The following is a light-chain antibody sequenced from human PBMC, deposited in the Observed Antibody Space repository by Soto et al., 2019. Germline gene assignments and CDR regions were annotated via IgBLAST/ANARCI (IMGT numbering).Light chain of an antibody. CDR2: DAS. Sequence: AIRMTQSPSSLSASTGDRVTITCRASQGISSYLDWYQQKPGKAPKLLIYDASTLQSGVPSRFSGSVSGTSFTLTVSCLYSEDFATYYCQQYYSYPRPFGQGTKVDIK. CDR3: QQYYSYPRP. V-gene: IGKV1-8*01. CDR1: QGISSY. J-gene: IGKJ1*01.